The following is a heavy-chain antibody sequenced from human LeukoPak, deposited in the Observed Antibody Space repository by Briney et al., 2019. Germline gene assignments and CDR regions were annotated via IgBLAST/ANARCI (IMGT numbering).Heavy chain of an antibody. J-gene: IGHJ4*02. CDR2: IYNSGST. CDR1: GGSISTYY. Sequence: SETLSLTCTVSGGSISTYYWSWIRQPPGKGLEWIGYIYNSGSTSYNPSLKSRVTISVDTSKNQFSLKLSPVTAADTAVYYCARVLGGSDYGSWYFDYWGQGTLVTVSS. D-gene: IGHD4-17*01. V-gene: IGHV4-59*01. CDR3: ARVLGGSDYGSWYFDY.